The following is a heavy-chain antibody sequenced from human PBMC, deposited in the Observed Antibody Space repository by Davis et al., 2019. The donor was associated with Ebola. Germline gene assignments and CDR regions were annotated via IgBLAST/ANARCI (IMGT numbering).Heavy chain of an antibody. CDR1: GFTVSSNY. CDR3: ARGFGKY. CDR2: IKQDGSEK. D-gene: IGHD3-10*01. J-gene: IGHJ4*02. V-gene: IGHV3-7*01. Sequence: GESLKISCAASGFTVSSNYMSWVRQAPGKGLEWVANIKQDGSEKYYVDSVKGRFTISRDNAKNSLYLQMNSLRAEDTAVYYCARGFGKYWGQGTLVTVSS.